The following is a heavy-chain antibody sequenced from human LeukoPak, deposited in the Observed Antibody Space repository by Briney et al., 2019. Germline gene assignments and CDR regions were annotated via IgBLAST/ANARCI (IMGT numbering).Heavy chain of an antibody. D-gene: IGHD3-10*01. Sequence: GESLKISCKGSGYSFTSYWIGWVRQMPGKGLEWMGIIYPGDSDTRYSPSFQGQVTISADKSISTAYLQWSSLKASDTAMYYCARSGFQMVRGVMYYYYGMDVWGQGTTVTVSS. J-gene: IGHJ6*02. CDR3: ARSGFQMVRGVMYYYYGMDV. CDR2: IYPGDSDT. V-gene: IGHV5-51*01. CDR1: GYSFTSYW.